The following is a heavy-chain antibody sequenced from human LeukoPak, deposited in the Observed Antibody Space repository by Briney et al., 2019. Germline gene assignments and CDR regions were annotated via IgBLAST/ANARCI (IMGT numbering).Heavy chain of an antibody. D-gene: IGHD3-10*01. V-gene: IGHV3-23*01. CDR1: GFTFSRYG. CDR3: ARDDFYSGTSAFDI. Sequence: PVGSLRLSCEASGFTFSRYGMSWVRQAPGKGLEWVSAIRGSGGSTYYADSVKGRFTISRDNAKNSLYLQMNSLRAEDTAVYYCARDDFYSGTSAFDIWGQGTMVTVSS. CDR2: IRGSGGST. J-gene: IGHJ3*02.